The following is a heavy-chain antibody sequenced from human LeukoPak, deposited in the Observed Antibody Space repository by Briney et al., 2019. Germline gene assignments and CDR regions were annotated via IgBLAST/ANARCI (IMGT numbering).Heavy chain of an antibody. CDR2: IYPGDSDT. J-gene: IGHJ1*01. D-gene: IGHD6-6*01. Sequence: GESLKITCKGSGYSFTSYWIGWVRQMPGKGLEWMGIIYPGDSDTRYSPSFQGQVAISADKSISTAYLQWSSLKASDTATYYCARQGSYSSSSLYFQHWGQGTLVTVSS. CDR3: ARQGSYSSSSLYFQH. V-gene: IGHV5-51*01. CDR1: GYSFTSYW.